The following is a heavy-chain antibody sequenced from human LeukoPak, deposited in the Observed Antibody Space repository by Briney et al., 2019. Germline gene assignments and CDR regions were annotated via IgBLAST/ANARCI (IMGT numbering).Heavy chain of an antibody. V-gene: IGHV3-74*03. CDR3: ARVRPGSYFDY. CDR2: ISSDGGST. Sequence: GGSLRLSCAASGFTFSNYWMYWVRQAPGKGLVCVSRISSDGGSTAYADSVKGRFTISRDNAKNTLYLQVNSLSAEDSAVYYCARVRPGSYFDYWGQGTLVTVSS. D-gene: IGHD1-1*01. CDR1: GFTFSNYW. J-gene: IGHJ4*02.